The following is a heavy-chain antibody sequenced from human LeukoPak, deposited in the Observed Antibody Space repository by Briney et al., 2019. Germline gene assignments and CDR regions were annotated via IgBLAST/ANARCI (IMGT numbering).Heavy chain of an antibody. Sequence: GGSLRLSCAASGFTFDDYAMHWVRQAPGKGLEWVSGISWNSGSIGYADSMKGRFTISRDNAKNSLYLQMNSLRAEDTALYYCARGRLGDWPYPDYWGQGTLVTVSS. D-gene: IGHD2-21*02. CDR3: ARGRLGDWPYPDY. CDR1: GFTFDDYA. J-gene: IGHJ4*02. CDR2: ISWNSGSI. V-gene: IGHV3-9*01.